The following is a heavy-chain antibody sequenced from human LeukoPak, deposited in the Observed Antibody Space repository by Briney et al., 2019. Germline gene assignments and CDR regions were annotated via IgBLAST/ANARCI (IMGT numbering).Heavy chain of an antibody. D-gene: IGHD6-19*01. J-gene: IGHJ4*01. CDR1: GFTFSNSA. CDR3: AKGIYSSGWSYFAY. Sequence: GGSLRLSCAASGFTFSNSAMSWVRQAPGKGLEWVSTLIGSGITTYYADSVKGRFTISRDNSKNKLYLKMTSLRAEDTAVYYCAKGIYSSGWSYFAYWGHGTLVTVYS. CDR2: LIGSGITT. V-gene: IGHV3-23*01.